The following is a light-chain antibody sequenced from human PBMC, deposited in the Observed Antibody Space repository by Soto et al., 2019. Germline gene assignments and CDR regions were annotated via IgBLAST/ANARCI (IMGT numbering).Light chain of an antibody. CDR1: SSDVGGYNY. V-gene: IGLV2-14*01. CDR2: EVS. J-gene: IGLJ3*02. Sequence: QSALTQPASVSGCPGQSITISCTGTSSDVGGYNYVSWYQQHPGKAPKLMIYEVSNRPSGVSNRFSGSKSGNTASLTISGLQAEDQADYYCSSYTSSSTNWVFGGGTKLTVL. CDR3: SSYTSSSTNWV.